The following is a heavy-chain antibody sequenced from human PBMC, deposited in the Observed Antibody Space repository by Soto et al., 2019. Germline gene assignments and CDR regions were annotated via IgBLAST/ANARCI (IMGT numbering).Heavy chain of an antibody. CDR1: GGSISSGDYY. V-gene: IGHV4-30-4*01. D-gene: IGHD1-26*01. CDR2: IYYSGST. J-gene: IGHJ5*02. Sequence: SETLSLTCTVSGGSISSGDYYWSWIRQPPGKGLEWIGYIYYSGSTYYNPSLKSRVTISVDTSKNQFSLKLSSVTAADTAVYYCARVGVEQNRAAPPWFDPWRQGTLVTVSS. CDR3: ARVGVEQNRAAPPWFDP.